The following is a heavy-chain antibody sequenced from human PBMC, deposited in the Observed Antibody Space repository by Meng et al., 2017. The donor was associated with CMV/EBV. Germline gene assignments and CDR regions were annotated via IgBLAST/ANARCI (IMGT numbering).Heavy chain of an antibody. CDR2: MNPNSGNT. Sequence: ASVKVSCKASGYTFTSYDINWVRQVTGQGLEWMGWMNPNSGNTGYAQKFQGRVTMTRNTSISTAYMELSSLRSEDTAVYYCNLDILTGYEAYGMDVWGQGTTVTVSS. V-gene: IGHV1-8*01. J-gene: IGHJ6*02. CDR1: GYTFTSYD. CDR3: NLDILTGYEAYGMDV. D-gene: IGHD3-9*01.